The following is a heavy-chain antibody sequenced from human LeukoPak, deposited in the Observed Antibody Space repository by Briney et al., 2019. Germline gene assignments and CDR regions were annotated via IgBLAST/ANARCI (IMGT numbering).Heavy chain of an antibody. CDR2: ISGSGGST. CDR3: ARDRELEPFDY. D-gene: IGHD1-1*01. V-gene: IGHV3-23*01. Sequence: GGSLRLSCAASGFTFSSYAMSWVRQAPGKGLEWVSAISGSGGSTYYADSVKGRFTISRDNAENSLYLQMNSLRAEDTAVYYCARDRELEPFDYWGQGTLVTVSS. CDR1: GFTFSSYA. J-gene: IGHJ4*02.